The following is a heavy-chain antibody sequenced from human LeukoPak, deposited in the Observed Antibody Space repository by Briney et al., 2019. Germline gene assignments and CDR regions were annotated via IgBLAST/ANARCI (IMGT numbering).Heavy chain of an antibody. CDR2: INPSGGNT. Sequence: GASVKVSCKASGYTFSRHYMHWVRQAPGQGLEWMGIINPSGGNTNYAQKFQGRVTMTSDMSTSTVYMELSSLRSEDTAVYYCARETWIELWPTFDYWGQGTLVTVSS. V-gene: IGHV1-46*01. D-gene: IGHD5-18*01. CDR1: GYTFSRHY. J-gene: IGHJ4*02. CDR3: ARETWIELWPTFDY.